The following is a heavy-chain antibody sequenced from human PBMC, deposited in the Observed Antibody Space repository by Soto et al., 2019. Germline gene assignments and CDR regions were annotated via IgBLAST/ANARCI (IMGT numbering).Heavy chain of an antibody. CDR3: ARENTAMVRWVPPLPDYYYYYYYGMDV. Sequence: GGSLRLSCAASGFTFSSYSMNWVRQAPGKGLEWVSYISSSSSTIYYADSVKGRFTISRDNAKNSLYLQMNSLRDEDTAVYYCARENTAMVRWVPPLPDYYYYYYYGMDVWGQGTTVTVSS. CDR2: ISSSSSTI. J-gene: IGHJ6*02. D-gene: IGHD5-18*01. V-gene: IGHV3-48*02. CDR1: GFTFSSYS.